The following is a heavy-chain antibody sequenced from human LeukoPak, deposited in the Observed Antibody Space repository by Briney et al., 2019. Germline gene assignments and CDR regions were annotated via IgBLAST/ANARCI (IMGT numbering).Heavy chain of an antibody. D-gene: IGHD1-26*01. Sequence: GRSLRLSCAASGFTFSSYGMHWVRQAPGKGLEWVAVISYDGSNKYYADSVKGRFTISRDNSKNTLYLQMNSLRAEDTAVYYCAKGLPEVGFDIWGQGTMVTVSS. J-gene: IGHJ3*02. V-gene: IGHV3-30*18. CDR3: AKGLPEVGFDI. CDR2: ISYDGSNK. CDR1: GFTFSSYG.